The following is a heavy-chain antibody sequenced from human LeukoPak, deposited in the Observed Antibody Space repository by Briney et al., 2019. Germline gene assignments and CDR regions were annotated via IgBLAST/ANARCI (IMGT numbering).Heavy chain of an antibody. CDR1: GDSMTKYY. D-gene: IGHD5-18*01. CDR3: ARHYHDGYSYGYDY. Sequence: SETLSLTCTVSGDSMTKYYWSWIRQPPGKGLEWIGFIYSSGGTSYNPSLKSRITISIDMSKNQFSLKLSSVTAADTAVYYCARHYHDGYSYGYDYWGQGTLVTVSS. J-gene: IGHJ4*02. V-gene: IGHV4-59*08. CDR2: IYSSGGT.